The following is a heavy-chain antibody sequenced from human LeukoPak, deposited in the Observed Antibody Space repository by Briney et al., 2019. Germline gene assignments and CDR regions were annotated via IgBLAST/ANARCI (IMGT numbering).Heavy chain of an antibody. Sequence: GASVKVSCKASGYTFTGYYMHWVRQAPGQGLEWMGWINPNSGGTNYAQKFQGRVTMTRDTSISTAYMELSRLRSGDTAVYYCTRETSSRYFDYWGQGTLVTVSS. CDR2: INPNSGGT. J-gene: IGHJ4*02. CDR3: TRETSSRYFDY. V-gene: IGHV1-2*02. CDR1: GYTFTGYY.